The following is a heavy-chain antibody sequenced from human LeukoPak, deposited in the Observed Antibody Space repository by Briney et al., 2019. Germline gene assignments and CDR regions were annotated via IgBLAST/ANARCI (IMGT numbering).Heavy chain of an antibody. CDR1: GFTFSSYA. V-gene: IGHV3-23*01. J-gene: IGHJ4*02. Sequence: GGSLRLSCAASGFTFSSYAMSWVRQAPGKGLEWVSTIGGSGANTYYAGSLRGRFTISRDNSKNTLYLQMNSLRAEDTAVYYCAKRGVYGNFYFDYWGQGTLATVSS. D-gene: IGHD4-11*01. CDR2: IGGSGANT. CDR3: AKRGVYGNFYFDY.